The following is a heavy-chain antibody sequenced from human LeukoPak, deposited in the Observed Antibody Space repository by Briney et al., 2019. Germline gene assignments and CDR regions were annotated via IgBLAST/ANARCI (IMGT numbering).Heavy chain of an antibody. J-gene: IGHJ6*02. Sequence: ASVKVSCKASGYTFTSYGISWVRQAPGQGLEWMGWISAYNGNTNYAQKLQGRVTMTTDTFTSTAYMELRSLRSDDTAVYYCARDGGSYSNYAPPGGGYYYGMDVWGQGTTVTVSS. D-gene: IGHD4-11*01. CDR3: ARDGGSYSNYAPPGGGYYYGMDV. CDR2: ISAYNGNT. V-gene: IGHV1-18*01. CDR1: GYTFTSYG.